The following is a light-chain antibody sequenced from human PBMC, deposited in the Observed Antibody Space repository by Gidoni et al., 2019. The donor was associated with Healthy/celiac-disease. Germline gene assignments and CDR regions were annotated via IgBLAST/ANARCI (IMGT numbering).Light chain of an antibody. Sequence: IQMTQSPSSRYASVGDRVTITCRASQSISSYLNWYQQKPGKAPKLLIYAASSLQSGVPSRFSGSGSGTDFTLTISSLQPEDFATYYCQQSYSTPRTFXXXTKVEIK. J-gene: IGKJ1*01. V-gene: IGKV1-39*01. CDR3: QQSYSTPRT. CDR1: QSISSY. CDR2: AAS.